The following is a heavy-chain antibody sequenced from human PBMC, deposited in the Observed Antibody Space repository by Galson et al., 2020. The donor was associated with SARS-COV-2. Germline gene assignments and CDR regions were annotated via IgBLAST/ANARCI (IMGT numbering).Heavy chain of an antibody. CDR1: GGSISSGSYY. V-gene: IGHV4-61*09. CDR2: IYTSGST. J-gene: IGHJ6*03. Sequence: LRLSCPVSGGSISSGSYYWSWIRQPAGKGLEWIGHIYTSGSTNYNPSPKSRVTISVATSKNQFSLKLSSVTAADTAVYYCARDRVSPFYYMDVWGKGTTVTVSS. CDR3: ARDRVSPFYYMDV.